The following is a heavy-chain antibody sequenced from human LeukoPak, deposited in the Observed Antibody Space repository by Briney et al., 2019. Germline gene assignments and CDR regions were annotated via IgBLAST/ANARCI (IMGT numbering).Heavy chain of an antibody. J-gene: IGHJ3*02. D-gene: IGHD6-19*01. V-gene: IGHV3-7*05. CDR3: ARVGVAVATDAFDI. CDR1: GFTFSSYW. CDR2: IKQDGSEK. Sequence: AGGSLRLSCAASGFTFSSYWMSWVRQAPGKGLEWVANIKQDGSEKYYVDSVKGRFPISRDNAKNSLYLQMNSLRDEDMAVYYCARVGVAVATDAFDIWGQGTMVTVSS.